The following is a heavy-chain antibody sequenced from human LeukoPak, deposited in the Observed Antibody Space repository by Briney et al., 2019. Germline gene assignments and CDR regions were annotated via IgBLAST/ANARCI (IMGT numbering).Heavy chain of an antibody. CDR2: ISGGGVTST. CDR1: GFTFSSYW. CDR3: AKAGSHSYFDY. V-gene: IGHV3-23*01. J-gene: IGHJ4*02. D-gene: IGHD1-26*01. Sequence: GGSLRLSCGASGFTFSSYWMHWVRPAPGKGLVWVSAISGGGVTSTYYADSVKGRFTISRDNSKNTLYLQMNSLRADDTAVYYCAKAGSHSYFDYWGQGTLVTVSS.